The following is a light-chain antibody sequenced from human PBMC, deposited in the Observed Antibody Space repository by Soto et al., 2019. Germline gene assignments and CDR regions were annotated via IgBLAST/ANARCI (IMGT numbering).Light chain of an antibody. Sequence: QSALTQPASVSGSPGQSITISCTGTSSDVGGYNYVSWYQQHPGKAPKLMIYDVSNRPSGVSNRFSGSKSANTASLTISGLEAEYEADYYCSSYTSSSTRVFGTGTKLTVL. CDR1: SSDVGGYNY. CDR2: DVS. CDR3: SSYTSSSTRV. J-gene: IGLJ1*01. V-gene: IGLV2-14*01.